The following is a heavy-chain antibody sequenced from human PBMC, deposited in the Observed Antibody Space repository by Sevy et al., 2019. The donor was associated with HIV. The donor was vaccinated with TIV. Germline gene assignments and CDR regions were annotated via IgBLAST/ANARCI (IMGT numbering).Heavy chain of an antibody. D-gene: IGHD6-6*01. Sequence: GGSLRLSCAASGFTVSSNYMSWVRQAPGKGLEWVSVIYSGGSTYYADSVKGRFTISRDNSKNTLYLQMNSLRAEDTAVYYCAKDPSSSFYYYSYGMDVWGQGTTVTVSS. CDR1: GFTVSSNY. J-gene: IGHJ6*02. V-gene: IGHV3-66*01. CDR2: IYSGGST. CDR3: AKDPSSSFYYYSYGMDV.